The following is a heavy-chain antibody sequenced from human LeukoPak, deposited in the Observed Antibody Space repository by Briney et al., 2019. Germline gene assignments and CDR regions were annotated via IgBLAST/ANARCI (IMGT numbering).Heavy chain of an antibody. D-gene: IGHD2-2*01. Sequence: SVTVTCKASGYTFTCYYMHWVRQPPGQGLEWMGWISPNSGGTHYAQKFHGRATMTIDTSISTDYMELTRLRYDDTAGYYCARDQVVVIPAAMNWLDLWRRGTMVIVS. CDR3: ARDQVVVIPAAMNWLDL. J-gene: IGHJ5*02. CDR1: GYTFTCYY. V-gene: IGHV1-2*02. CDR2: ISPNSGGT.